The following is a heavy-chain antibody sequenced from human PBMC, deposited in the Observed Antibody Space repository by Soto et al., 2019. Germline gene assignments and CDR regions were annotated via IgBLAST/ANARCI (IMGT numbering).Heavy chain of an antibody. J-gene: IGHJ5*02. Sequence: QLQESGPGQVKPSETLSLTCTVSGDSISSSTYYWAWTRQPPGKGLEWIGSINYSGRTYYSPSVKNRITISVDTSKNQYSLKLHSVPATDTAGYYCARLFGCSGGSCYFDPWGQGTLVTVSS. D-gene: IGHD2-15*01. CDR3: ARLFGCSGGSCYFDP. V-gene: IGHV4-39*01. CDR1: GDSISSSTYY. CDR2: INYSGRT.